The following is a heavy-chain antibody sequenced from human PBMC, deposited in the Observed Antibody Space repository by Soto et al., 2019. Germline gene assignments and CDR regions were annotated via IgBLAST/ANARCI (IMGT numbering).Heavy chain of an antibody. CDR2: IIHLHDIA. Sequence: QVQLVQSGAEVKKPGSSVKVSCKTSGGTFSSYTVSWVRQAPGQGLEWMGRIIHLHDIANSAEKFQGRVTITADKSTSTVYMELNSLRSEDTAVYYCARRYCKSTSCILKTEDVFDIWGQGTMVTVSS. V-gene: IGHV1-69*02. CDR3: ARRYCKSTSCILKTEDVFDI. CDR1: GGTFSSYT. J-gene: IGHJ3*02. D-gene: IGHD2-2*01.